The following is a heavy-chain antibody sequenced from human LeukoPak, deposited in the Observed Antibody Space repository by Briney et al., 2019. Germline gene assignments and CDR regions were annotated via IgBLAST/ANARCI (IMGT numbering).Heavy chain of an antibody. Sequence: GGSLRLSCAASGSTFSGYAMSWVRQAPGKGLEWVSSVSGDGVRTYYADSVKGRFTISRDNSKNTLYLQMNSLRAEDTAVYYCAKRSGSGTYYFDYWGQGTLVTVSS. CDR2: VSGDGVRT. CDR1: GSTFSGYA. V-gene: IGHV3-23*01. CDR3: AKRSGSGTYYFDY. D-gene: IGHD3-10*01. J-gene: IGHJ4*02.